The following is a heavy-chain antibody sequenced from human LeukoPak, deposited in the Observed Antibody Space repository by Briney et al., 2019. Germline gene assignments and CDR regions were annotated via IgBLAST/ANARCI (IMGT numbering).Heavy chain of an antibody. J-gene: IGHJ6*02. V-gene: IGHV1-69*04. CDR3: GRFVQYGMDV. Sequence: SVKVSCKASAGTFSRYGIGWVRQAPGQGLEWMGRIIPILDIANYAQKFQGRVTITADKSTSTAYMELSSLRSEDTAVYYCGRFVQYGMDVWGQGTTVTVSS. D-gene: IGHD1-1*01. CDR2: IIPILDIA. CDR1: AGTFSRYG.